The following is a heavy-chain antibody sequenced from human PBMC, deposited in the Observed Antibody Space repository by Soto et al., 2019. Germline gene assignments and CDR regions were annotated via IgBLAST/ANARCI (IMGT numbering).Heavy chain of an antibody. CDR3: AQDGGEWELPNP. Sequence: SVKVSCKASGYTFISYGISWVRQAPGPGLEWMGWISAYHGNTNYAQKLQGRVTMTTDTSTSTAYMELRSLRSDDTAVYYCAQDGGEWELPNPWGQGTLVTAPQ. CDR2: ISAYHGNT. J-gene: IGHJ4*02. V-gene: IGHV1-18*01. CDR1: GYTFISYG. D-gene: IGHD1-26*01.